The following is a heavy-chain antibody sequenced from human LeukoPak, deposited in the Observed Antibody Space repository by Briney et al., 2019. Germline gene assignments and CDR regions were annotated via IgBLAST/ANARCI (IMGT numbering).Heavy chain of an antibody. CDR2: INPSGGST. D-gene: IGHD3-10*01. CDR3: ARDGPPRVRGVIGLDY. CDR1: GYTFTSYY. J-gene: IGHJ4*02. V-gene: IGHV1-46*01. Sequence: GASVKVSCKASGYTFTSYYMHWVRQAPGQGLEWMGIINPSGGSTSYAQKFQGRVTMTRDTSTSTVYMELSSLRSEDTAVYYCARDGPPRVRGVIGLDYWGQGTLVTVSS.